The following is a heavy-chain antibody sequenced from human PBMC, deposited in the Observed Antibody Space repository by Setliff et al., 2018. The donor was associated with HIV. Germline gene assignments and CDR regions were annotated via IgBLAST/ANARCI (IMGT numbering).Heavy chain of an antibody. CDR1: GFLFHTYW. CDR3: AKTQTVITVYGPFDS. D-gene: IGHD4-4*01. J-gene: IGHJ4*02. Sequence: GGSLRLSCAASGFLFHTYWMSWVRQAPGKGLEWVANIKEDGSEKYYVDSVKGRFTISRDNAENSLYLQMNSLTAEDTAVYYCAKTQTVITVYGPFDSWGQGTPVTVSS. CDR2: IKEDGSEK. V-gene: IGHV3-7*05.